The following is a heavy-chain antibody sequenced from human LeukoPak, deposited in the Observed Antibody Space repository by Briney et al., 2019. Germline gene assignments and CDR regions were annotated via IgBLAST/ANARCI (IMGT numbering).Heavy chain of an antibody. CDR3: AVRRSGGTYYFDY. CDR1: GGSVSSGSYY. V-gene: IGHV4-61*01. D-gene: IGHD2-15*01. J-gene: IGHJ4*02. Sequence: SETLSLTCTVSGGSVSSGSYYWSWIRQPPGKGLEWIGYIYYNGSTNYNPSLKSRVTISVDTSKNQFSLKLSSVTAADTAVYYCAVRRSGGTYYFDYWGQGTLVTVSS. CDR2: IYYNGST.